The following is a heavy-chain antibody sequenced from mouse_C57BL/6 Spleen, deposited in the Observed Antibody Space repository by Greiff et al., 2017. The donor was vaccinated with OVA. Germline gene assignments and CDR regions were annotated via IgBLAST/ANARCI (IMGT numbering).Heavy chain of an antibody. D-gene: IGHD1-1*01. CDR2: IDPSDSYT. Sequence: QVQLQQSGAELVMPGASVKLSCKASGYTFTSYWMHWVKQRPGQGLEWIGEIDPSDSYTNYNQKFKGKSTLTVDKSSSTAYMQLSSLTSEDSAVYYCARGDYWYFDYWGQGTTLTVSS. CDR3: ARGDYWYFDY. CDR1: GYTFTSYW. J-gene: IGHJ2*01. V-gene: IGHV1-69*01.